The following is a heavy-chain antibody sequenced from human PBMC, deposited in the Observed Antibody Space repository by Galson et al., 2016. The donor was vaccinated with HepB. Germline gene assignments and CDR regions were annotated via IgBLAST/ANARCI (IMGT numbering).Heavy chain of an antibody. J-gene: IGHJ6*02. CDR2: IDPSDSYT. V-gene: IGHV5-10-1*01. CDR1: GYSFTSYW. Sequence: QSGAEVKKPGESLRISCQGSGYSFTSYWISWVRQMPGKGLEWMGRIDPSDSYTNYSPSFEGHVTMSADKSISTAYLQWTSLKASDTAMYYCARGPSGRGDAYYGMDVWGQGTTVTVSS. CDR3: ARGPSGRGDAYYGMDV. D-gene: IGHD3-10*01.